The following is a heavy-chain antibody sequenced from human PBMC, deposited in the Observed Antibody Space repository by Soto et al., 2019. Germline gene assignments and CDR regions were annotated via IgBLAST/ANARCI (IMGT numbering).Heavy chain of an antibody. Sequence: GSLRLSCAASGFTFSSYWMSWFRQAPGKGLEWVANIKQDGSEENYVDSVKGRFTISGDNAKNALYLQMNSLRVEDTAVYYCAREIAARLWGKGTTVTVSS. CDR3: AREIAARL. V-gene: IGHV3-7*01. J-gene: IGHJ6*04. CDR2: IKQDGSEE. D-gene: IGHD6-6*01. CDR1: GFTFSSYW.